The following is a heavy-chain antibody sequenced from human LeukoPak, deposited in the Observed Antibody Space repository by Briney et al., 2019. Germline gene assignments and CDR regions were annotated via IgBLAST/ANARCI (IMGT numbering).Heavy chain of an antibody. J-gene: IGHJ4*02. D-gene: IGHD3-16*02. CDR1: GFTFSIYA. CDR2: ISGSGGST. Sequence: PGGTLRLSCAASGFTFSIYAMSWVRQVPGKGPEWVSAISGSGGSTYYADSVKGRFTTSRDNSKNTLHLQMDSLRAEHTAVYYCAKVLNGIMTAFGGVIINYWVQGTQVTVSS. V-gene: IGHV3-23*01. CDR3: AKVLNGIMTAFGGVIINY.